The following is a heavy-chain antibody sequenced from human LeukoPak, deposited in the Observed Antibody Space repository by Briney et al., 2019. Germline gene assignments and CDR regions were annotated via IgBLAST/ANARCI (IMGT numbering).Heavy chain of an antibody. Sequence: GGSLRLSCAASGFTFNDYYMSWIRQAPGKGLEWLSYINMGGTNTHYADSVKGRLTISRDNAKKSLYLEMNNLRAEDTAVYYCATDGAGFDTWGQGVLVTVSS. J-gene: IGHJ5*02. CDR3: ATDGAGFDT. CDR2: INMGGTNT. CDR1: GFTFNDYY. V-gene: IGHV3-11*01.